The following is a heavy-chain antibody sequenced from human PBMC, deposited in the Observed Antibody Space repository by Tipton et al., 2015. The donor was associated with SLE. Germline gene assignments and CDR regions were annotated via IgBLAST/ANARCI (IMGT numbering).Heavy chain of an antibody. CDR3: AREGAEKVRTSYYYYMDV. D-gene: IGHD3-10*01. V-gene: IGHV4-34*01. CDR1: GGSLNSYY. J-gene: IGHJ6*03. CDR2: INHSGST. Sequence: TLSLTCTVSGGSLNSYYWNWIRLPPGKGLEWIGEINHSGSTNYNPSLKSRITISVDTSKNQFSLMLSSVTAADTAVYYCAREGAEKVRTSYYYYMDVWGKGTTVTISS.